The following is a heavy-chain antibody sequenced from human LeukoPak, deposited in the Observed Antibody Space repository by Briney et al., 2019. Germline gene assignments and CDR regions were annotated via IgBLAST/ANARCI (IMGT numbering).Heavy chain of an antibody. CDR1: GGSISSGGYS. CDR2: IYQSGST. J-gene: IGHJ4*02. Sequence: SQTLSLTCAVSGGSISSGGYSWSWIRQPPGKGLEWIGYIYQSGSTYYNPSLKSRVTISVDRSKNQFSLNLNSVTAADTAIYYCARGRSYEYGDYDYWGQGMLVTVSS. D-gene: IGHD4-17*01. V-gene: IGHV4-30-2*01. CDR3: ARGRSYEYGDYDY.